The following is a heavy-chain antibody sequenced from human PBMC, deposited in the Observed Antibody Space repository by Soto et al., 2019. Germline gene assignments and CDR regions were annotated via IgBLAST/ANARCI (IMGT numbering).Heavy chain of an antibody. Sequence: EPLKVSCNVSGGSFTGYWSSWVRQMPGKGLEWMGRIDPSDSYTNYSPSFQGHVTISADKSISTAYLQWSSLKASDTDMYYCARAIAVAPADFDYWGQGTLVTVSS. D-gene: IGHD6-19*01. V-gene: IGHV5-10-1*01. CDR2: IDPSDSYT. CDR3: ARAIAVAPADFDY. CDR1: GGSFTGYW. J-gene: IGHJ4*02.